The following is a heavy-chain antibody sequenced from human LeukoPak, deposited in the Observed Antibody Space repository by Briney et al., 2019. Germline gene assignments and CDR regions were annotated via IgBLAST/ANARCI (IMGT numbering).Heavy chain of an antibody. CDR3: ARDRSLRLFDY. CDR2: ISSSSSYI. V-gene: IGHV3-21*01. D-gene: IGHD3-10*01. J-gene: IGHJ4*02. Sequence: GGSLRLSCAVSGFTSSSYSMNWDRQAQGTWLEWDSSISSSSSYIYYADSVKGRFTISRDNAKNSLYLQMNSLRAEDTAVYYCARDRSLRLFDYWGQGTLVTVSS. CDR1: GFTSSSYS.